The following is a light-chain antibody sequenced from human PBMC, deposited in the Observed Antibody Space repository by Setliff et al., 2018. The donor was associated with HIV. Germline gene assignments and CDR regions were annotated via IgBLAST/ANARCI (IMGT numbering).Light chain of an antibody. Sequence: QSVLTQPASVSASPGQSITISCTGTSSNVGGFNLVSWYQQYPGRAPKLIIYEVRNRPSGVSNRFSGSKSGNTASLTISGPQAEDEADYYCSSYAVTNTLPFGTGTKVTVL. CDR2: EVR. CDR3: SSYAVTNTLP. CDR1: SSNVGGFNL. J-gene: IGLJ1*01. V-gene: IGLV2-14*02.